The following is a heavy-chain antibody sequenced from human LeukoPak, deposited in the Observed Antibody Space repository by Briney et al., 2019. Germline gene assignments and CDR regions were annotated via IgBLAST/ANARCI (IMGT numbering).Heavy chain of an antibody. CDR3: AKGERGWELLKEYFQH. CDR1: GFTFSSYA. J-gene: IGHJ1*01. D-gene: IGHD1-26*01. V-gene: IGHV3-30-3*01. Sequence: PGGSLRLSCAASGFTFSSYAMHWVRQAPGKGLEWVAVISYDGSNKYYADSVKGRFTISRDNSKNTLYLQMNSLRAEDTAVYYCAKGERGWELLKEYFQHWGQGTLVTVSS. CDR2: ISYDGSNK.